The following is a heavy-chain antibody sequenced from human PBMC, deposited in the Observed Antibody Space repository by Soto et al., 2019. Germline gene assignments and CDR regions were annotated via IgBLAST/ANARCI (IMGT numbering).Heavy chain of an antibody. Sequence: QVQLQQWGAGLLKPSETLSLTCAVYGGSFSGYYWSWIRQPPGKGLEWIGEINHSGSTNYNPSLKSRVTISVDTSKNQFSLKLSSVTAADTAVYYCARGRIAVARRVMNWFDPWGQGTLVTVSS. CDR1: GGSFSGYY. V-gene: IGHV4-34*01. CDR3: ARGRIAVARRVMNWFDP. D-gene: IGHD6-19*01. J-gene: IGHJ5*02. CDR2: INHSGST.